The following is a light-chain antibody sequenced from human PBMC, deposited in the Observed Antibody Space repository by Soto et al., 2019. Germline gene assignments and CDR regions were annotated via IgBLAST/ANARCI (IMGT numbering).Light chain of an antibody. CDR1: SGHSSYI. J-gene: IGLJ2*01. V-gene: IGLV4-60*02. CDR2: LEAGGSY. Sequence: QLVLTQSSSASASLGCSVKLTCTLSSGHSSYIIAWHQQQPGKAPRYLMKLEAGGSYNKGSGVPDRVSGSSSGADRYLTIPHLQFEDEDDYYYVIWDSNILVFGGGTKITVL. CDR3: VIWDSNILV.